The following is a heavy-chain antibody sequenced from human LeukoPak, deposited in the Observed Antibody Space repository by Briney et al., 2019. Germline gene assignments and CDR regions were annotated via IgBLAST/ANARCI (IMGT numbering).Heavy chain of an antibody. V-gene: IGHV1-18*01. D-gene: IGHD5-12*01. J-gene: IGHJ4*02. CDR3: ARGGIVATSGAGFDY. CDR2: ISAYNGNT. CDR1: GYTFTSYD. Sequence: GASVKVSCKASGYTFTSYDINWVRQATGQGLEWMGWISAYNGNTNYAQKLQGRVTMTTDTSTSTAYMELRSLRSDDTAVYYCARGGIVATSGAGFDYWGQGTLVTVSS.